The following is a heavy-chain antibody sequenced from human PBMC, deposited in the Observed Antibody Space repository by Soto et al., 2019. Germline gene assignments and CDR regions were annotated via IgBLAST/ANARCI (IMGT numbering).Heavy chain of an antibody. Sequence: SVKVSCKASGYTLTNYAMHWVRQAPGQRLEWMGWINAGNGNTKYSQKFQGRVTITRDTSASTAYMELSSLRSEDTAVYYCARGGSLYWYFDLWGRGTLVTVSS. CDR1: GYTLTNYA. J-gene: IGHJ2*01. CDR3: ARGGSLYWYFDL. D-gene: IGHD1-26*01. CDR2: INAGNGNT. V-gene: IGHV1-3*01.